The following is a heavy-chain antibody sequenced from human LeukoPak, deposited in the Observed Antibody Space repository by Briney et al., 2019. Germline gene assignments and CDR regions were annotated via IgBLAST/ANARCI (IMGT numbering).Heavy chain of an antibody. V-gene: IGHV3-30*03. Sequence: GGSLRLSCAASGFTFSNYGMHWVRQAPGKGLEWVAVISYDGSNKYYADSVKGRFTISRDNSKNALYLQMNSLRAEDTAVYYCAREGFFATYDYWGQGTLVTVSS. D-gene: IGHD3-3*01. CDR2: ISYDGSNK. CDR3: AREGFFATYDY. J-gene: IGHJ4*02. CDR1: GFTFSNYG.